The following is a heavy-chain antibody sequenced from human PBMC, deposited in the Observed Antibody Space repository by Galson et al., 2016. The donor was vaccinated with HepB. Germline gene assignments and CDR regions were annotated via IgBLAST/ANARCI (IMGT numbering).Heavy chain of an antibody. CDR1: GFTFTTYA. J-gene: IGHJ4*02. CDR2: VTGGGSTT. CDR3: AKHRRYTSGYYFDS. V-gene: IGHV3-23*01. D-gene: IGHD6-19*01. Sequence: SLRLSCAASGFTFTTYAMTCVRLTPRKGLEWVSTVTGGGSTTNYPDSVTGRFRITRDNSNPTLHLYMTSLRPEDTAVYYCAKHRRYTSGYYFDSWGQGTLVTVST.